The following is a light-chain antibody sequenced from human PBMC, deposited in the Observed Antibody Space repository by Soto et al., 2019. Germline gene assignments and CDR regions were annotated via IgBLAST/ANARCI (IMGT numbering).Light chain of an antibody. Sequence: ETVMTQSPVTLSVSPGDTATLSCRASQRVSSHLAWYQQKPGQAPRLLIYGASTRATGIPARFSGSGSETEFTLTISSLKSEDFAVYCCQQYTNWPTFGQGTKVDIK. CDR2: GAS. J-gene: IGKJ1*01. CDR1: QRVSSH. V-gene: IGKV3-15*01. CDR3: QQYTNWPT.